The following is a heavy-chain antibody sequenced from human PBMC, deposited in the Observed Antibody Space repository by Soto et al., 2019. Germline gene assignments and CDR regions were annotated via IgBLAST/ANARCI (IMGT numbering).Heavy chain of an antibody. CDR1: GFTFSSYW. J-gene: IGHJ4*02. V-gene: IGHV3-74*01. CDR2: INSDGSST. Sequence: EVQLVESGGGLVQPGGSLRLSCAASGFTFSSYWIHWVRQAPGKGLVCVSRINSDGSSTSYADSVKGRFTISRDNAKNTVYLQMNSLRAEDTAVCYCVRDRWGSLPERWGQGTLVTVSS. D-gene: IGHD3-16*01. CDR3: VRDRWGSLPER.